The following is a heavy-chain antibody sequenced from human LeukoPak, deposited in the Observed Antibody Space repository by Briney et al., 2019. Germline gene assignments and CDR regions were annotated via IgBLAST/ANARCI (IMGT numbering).Heavy chain of an antibody. CDR2: MNPNSGNT. Sequence: GASVKVSCKASGYTFTSYDINWVRQATGQGLGWMGWMNPNSGNTGYAQKFQGRVTMTRNTSISTAYMELSSLRSEDTAVYYCARGGYDSSGYYYDWFDPWGQGTLVTVSS. CDR3: ARGGYDSSGYYYDWFDP. CDR1: GYTFTSYD. V-gene: IGHV1-8*01. J-gene: IGHJ5*02. D-gene: IGHD3-22*01.